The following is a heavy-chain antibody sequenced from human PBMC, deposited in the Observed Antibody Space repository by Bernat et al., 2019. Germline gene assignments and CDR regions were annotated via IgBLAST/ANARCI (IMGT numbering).Heavy chain of an antibody. CDR2: IWYDGSNK. J-gene: IGHJ4*02. V-gene: IGHV3-33*01. CDR1: GFTFSSYG. CDR3: ARDGYGDYSTFDY. Sequence: QVQLVESGGGVVQPGRSLRLSCAASGFTFSSYGMHWVRQAPGKGLEWVAVIWYDGSNKYYADSVKGRFTISRDNSKNTLYLQMNSLRAEDMAVYYCARDGYGDYSTFDYWGQGTLVTVSS. D-gene: IGHD4-17*01.